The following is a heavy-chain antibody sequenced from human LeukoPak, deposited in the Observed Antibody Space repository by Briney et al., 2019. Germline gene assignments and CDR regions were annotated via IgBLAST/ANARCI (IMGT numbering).Heavy chain of an antibody. V-gene: IGHV4-34*01. CDR1: GWSFSGYY. CDR3: ARLVEQWGPPDY. J-gene: IGHJ4*02. Sequence: PAETLSLTFAVYGWSFSGYYWSWTRHPPGKGLEWTGEINHSGSTYYTPSLKSRATISLETSKKHFCLKPSPVTEAETAVSFFARLVEQWGPPDYWGQRTLVSVSS. D-gene: IGHD6-19*01. CDR2: INHSGST.